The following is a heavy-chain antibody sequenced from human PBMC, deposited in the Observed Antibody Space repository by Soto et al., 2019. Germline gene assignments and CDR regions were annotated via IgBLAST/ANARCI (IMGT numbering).Heavy chain of an antibody. CDR1: GFTVWNNY. D-gene: IGHD3-16*01. J-gene: IGHJ4*02. CDR2: IYSGGST. CDR3: AAYSHKGY. V-gene: IGHV3-66*01. Sequence: PVVLLRLSCGAAGFTVWNNYMSWVRQAPGKGLEWVSLIYSGGSTYYADSVKGRFTISRDSSKNTLYLQMNSLRAEDTAMYYCAAYSHKGYWGQGTLVTVSS.